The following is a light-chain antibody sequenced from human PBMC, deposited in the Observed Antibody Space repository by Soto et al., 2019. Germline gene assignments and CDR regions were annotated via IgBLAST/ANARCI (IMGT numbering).Light chain of an antibody. CDR3: QQYGSSGT. CDR2: GAS. V-gene: IGKV3-20*01. Sequence: EIVLSQSPGTVSLSTGERATLSCRASQSVSSSYLAWYQQKPGQAPRLLIYGASSRATGIPDRFSGSGSGTDFTLTISRLEPEDFAVYYCQQYGSSGTFGQGTKVDVK. J-gene: IGKJ1*01. CDR1: QSVSSSY.